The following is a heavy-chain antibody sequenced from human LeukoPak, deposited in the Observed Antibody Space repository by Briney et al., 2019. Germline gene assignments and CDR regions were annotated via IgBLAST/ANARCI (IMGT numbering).Heavy chain of an antibody. CDR2: IYTSGST. CDR1: GGSMSRYY. CDR3: ARVRYEGFDP. Sequence: PSETLSLTCTVSGGSMSRYYWSWIRQPAGKGLEWIGRIYTSGSTNYNPPLKSRVTMSVDTSKNQFSLSLRSVTAADTAVYYCARVRYEGFDPWGQGTLVTVSS. D-gene: IGHD1-1*01. J-gene: IGHJ5*02. V-gene: IGHV4-4*07.